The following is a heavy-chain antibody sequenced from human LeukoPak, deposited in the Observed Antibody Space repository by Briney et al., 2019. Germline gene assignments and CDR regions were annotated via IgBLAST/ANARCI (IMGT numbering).Heavy chain of an antibody. CDR1: GGSISSSSYY. Sequence: SETLSLTCTVSGGSISSSSYYWGWIRQPPGKGLEWIGSIYYSGSTYYNPSLKSRVTISVDTSKNQFSLKLSSVTAADTAVYYCARLQLRDYDFWSGYSLPYYFDYWGQGTLVTVSS. V-gene: IGHV4-39*01. CDR3: ARLQLRDYDFWSGYSLPYYFDY. J-gene: IGHJ4*02. CDR2: IYYSGST. D-gene: IGHD3-3*01.